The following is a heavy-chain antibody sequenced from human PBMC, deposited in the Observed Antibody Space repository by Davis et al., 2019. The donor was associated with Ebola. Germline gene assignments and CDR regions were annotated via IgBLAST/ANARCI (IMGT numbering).Heavy chain of an antibody. Sequence: GESLKISCAASGFTFSDYYMSWIRQAPGKGLEWVSYISSSGSTIYYADSVKGRFTISRDNSKNSLYLQMNSLRTEDTALYYCATGGSYQALYYYGMDVWGKGTTVTVSS. D-gene: IGHD1-26*01. V-gene: IGHV3-11*01. CDR1: GFTFSDYY. CDR3: ATGGSYQALYYYGMDV. CDR2: ISSSGSTI. J-gene: IGHJ6*04.